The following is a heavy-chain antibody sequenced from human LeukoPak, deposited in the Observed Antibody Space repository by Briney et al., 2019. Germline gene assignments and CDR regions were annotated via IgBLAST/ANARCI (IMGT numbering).Heavy chain of an antibody. CDR3: ARETPRRGETRDGYR. CDR2: IKQDGSET. CDR1: GFTFSNYW. V-gene: IGHV3-7*01. Sequence: GGSLRLSCAASGFTFSNYWMDWVRQAPGKGLECLANIKQDGSETYYADSVKGRFTISRDNAKNSLYLQMNSLRAEDTAVYYCARETPRRGETRDGYRWGQGTLVTVSS. J-gene: IGHJ4*02. D-gene: IGHD5-24*01.